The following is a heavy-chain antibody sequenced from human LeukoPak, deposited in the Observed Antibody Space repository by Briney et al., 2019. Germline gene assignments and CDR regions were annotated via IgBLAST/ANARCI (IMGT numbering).Heavy chain of an antibody. CDR1: GFSFSRHG. Sequence: GGTLRLPCAGSGFSFSRHGMNWVRQAPGKGLEWVSAISGSGGSTYYADSVKGRFTISRDNARNSLYLQMNGLRVDDTAVYYCARVLEPATGYYMDVWGKGTTVTIS. CDR2: ISGSGGST. CDR3: ARVLEPATGYYMDV. J-gene: IGHJ6*03. V-gene: IGHV3-23*01. D-gene: IGHD5-24*01.